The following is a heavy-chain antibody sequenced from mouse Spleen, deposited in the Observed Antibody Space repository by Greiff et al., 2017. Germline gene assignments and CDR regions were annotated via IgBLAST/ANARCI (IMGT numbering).Heavy chain of an antibody. CDR1: GFTFSSYA. CDR2: ISSGGGNT. CDR3: ARQLGQGCYLDY. V-gene: IGHV5-9*01. D-gene: IGHD4-1*01. J-gene: IGHJ2*01. Sequence: DVMLVESGGGLVKLGGSLKLSCAASGFTFSSYAMSWVRQTPEKRLEWVATISSGGGNTYYPDSVKGRFTISRDNAKNTLYLQMSSLKSEDTAMYYCARQLGQGCYLDYWGQGTTLTVSS.